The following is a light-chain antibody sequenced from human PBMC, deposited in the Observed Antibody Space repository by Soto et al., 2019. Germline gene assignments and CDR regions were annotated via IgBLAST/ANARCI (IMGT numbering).Light chain of an antibody. CDR2: RNN. V-gene: IGLV1-47*01. J-gene: IGLJ3*02. Sequence: QSVLTQPPSASATPVQRVTISCSGSSSNIGSDFVFWYQQLPGTAPKLLIYRNNQRPSGVPDRFSGSKSGTSASLAISGLRSEDEADYYCAAWDHSLSGWMIGGGTKLTVL. CDR3: AAWDHSLSGWM. CDR1: SSNIGSDF.